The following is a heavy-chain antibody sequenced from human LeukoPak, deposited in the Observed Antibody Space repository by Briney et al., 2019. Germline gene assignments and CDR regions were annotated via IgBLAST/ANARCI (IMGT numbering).Heavy chain of an antibody. Sequence: ASETLSLTCTVSGGSISTYYWSWIRQLPGKGLEWIGYIYYSGSTAYNPSLKSRVTISVDTSKSQFSLKLSSVTAADTAVYYCARHAPSDTTGWYYFDYWGQGTLVTVSS. V-gene: IGHV4-59*08. D-gene: IGHD6-19*01. CDR1: GGSISTYY. CDR3: ARHAPSDTTGWYYFDY. CDR2: IYYSGST. J-gene: IGHJ4*02.